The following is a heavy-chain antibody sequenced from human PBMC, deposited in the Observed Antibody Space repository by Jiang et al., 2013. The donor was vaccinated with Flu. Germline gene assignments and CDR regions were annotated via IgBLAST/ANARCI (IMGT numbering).Heavy chain of an antibody. V-gene: IGHV4-31*03. CDR2: IYYSGST. J-gene: IGHJ4*02. Sequence: GSGLVKPSQTLSLTCTVSGGSISSGGYYWSWIRQHPGKGLEWIGYIYYSGSTYYNPSLKSRVTISVDTSKNQFSLKLSSVTAADTAVYYCAREHCSGGSCYGLDYWGQGTLVTVSS. CDR1: GGSISSGGYY. D-gene: IGHD2-15*01. CDR3: AREHCSGGSCYGLDY.